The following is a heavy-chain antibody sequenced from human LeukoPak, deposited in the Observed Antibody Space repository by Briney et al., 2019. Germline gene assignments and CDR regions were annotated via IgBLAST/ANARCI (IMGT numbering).Heavy chain of an antibody. J-gene: IGHJ3*02. D-gene: IGHD6-13*01. CDR3: ARDHVPIGSSWNWLDAFDI. V-gene: IGHV6-1*01. CDR1: GDSVSSNSAA. CDR2: TYYRSKWYN. Sequence: SQTLSLTCAISGDSVSSNSAAWNWIRQSPSRGLEWLGRTYYRSKWYNDYAVSVKSRITINPDTSKNQFSLQLNSVTPGDTAVYYCARDHVPIGSSWNWLDAFDIWGQGTMVTVSS.